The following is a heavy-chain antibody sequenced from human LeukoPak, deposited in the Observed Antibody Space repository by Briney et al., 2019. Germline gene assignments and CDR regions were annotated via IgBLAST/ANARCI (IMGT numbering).Heavy chain of an antibody. Sequence: ASVKVSCKASGYTFTGYYMHWVRQAPGQGLEWMGRINPNSGGTNYAQKFQGRVTMTRDTSISTAYMELSRLRSDDTAVYYCARDPSRTGRADDYWGQGTLVTGSS. CDR2: INPNSGGT. CDR1: GYTFTGYY. CDR3: ARDPSRTGRADDY. J-gene: IGHJ4*02. V-gene: IGHV1-2*06. D-gene: IGHD3/OR15-3a*01.